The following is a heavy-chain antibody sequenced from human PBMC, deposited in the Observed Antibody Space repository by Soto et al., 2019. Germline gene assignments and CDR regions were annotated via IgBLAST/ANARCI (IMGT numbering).Heavy chain of an antibody. CDR1: GYSFSNYW. CDR3: ARSRISGSTWTFDF. Sequence: LKISCKASGYSFSNYWIGWVRQVPGKGLEWMGIIYPGDSDARYSPSFEGQVIISVDKSIDTAHLQWHSLKASDSAMYYCARSRISGSTWTFDFWGQGTLVTVSS. J-gene: IGHJ4*02. D-gene: IGHD1-20*01. V-gene: IGHV5-51*01. CDR2: IYPGDSDA.